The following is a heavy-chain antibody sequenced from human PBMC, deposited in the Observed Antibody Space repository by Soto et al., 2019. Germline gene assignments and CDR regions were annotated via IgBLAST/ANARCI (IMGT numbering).Heavy chain of an antibody. Sequence: VQLVESGGGLVKPGVSLRLSCAASGLSFSDYSMTWIRQAPGKGPEWVARISRGGGDTEYADTVKGRFTISRDNAKNSLYLQMDSMRAEDTAVYYCTRGGRSTSYYWEFWGQGTLVTVSS. V-gene: IGHV3-11*06. CDR1: GLSFSDYS. CDR3: TRGGRSTSYYWEF. CDR2: ISRGGGDT. D-gene: IGHD3-10*01. J-gene: IGHJ4*02.